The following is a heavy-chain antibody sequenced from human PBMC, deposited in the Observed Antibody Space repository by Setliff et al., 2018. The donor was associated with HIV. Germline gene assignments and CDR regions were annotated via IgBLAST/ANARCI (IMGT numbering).Heavy chain of an antibody. D-gene: IGHD3-22*01. CDR3: ARVKYDSSGYLSYMDV. J-gene: IGHJ6*03. CDR1: GFTFEDYG. CDR2: INGNGGST. Sequence: PGGSLRLSCAASGFTFEDYGMSWVRQVPGKGLEWVSGINGNGGSTGYADSVKGRLTISRDNAKKSLYLQMNSLRVEDTAPYYCARVKYDSSGYLSYMDVWGKGTTVTVSS. V-gene: IGHV3-20*04.